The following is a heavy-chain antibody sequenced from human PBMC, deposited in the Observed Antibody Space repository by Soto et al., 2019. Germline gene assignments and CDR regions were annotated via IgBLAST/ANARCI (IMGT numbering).Heavy chain of an antibody. D-gene: IGHD4-17*01. CDR3: ARDLAPDYGDYYYYYGMDV. J-gene: IGHJ6*02. V-gene: IGHV3-74*01. CDR1: GFTFSSYW. Sequence: VGSLRLSCAASGFTFSSYWMHWVRQAPGKGLVWVSRINSDGSSTSYADSVKGRFTISRDNAKNTLYLQMNSLRAEDTAVYYCARDLAPDYGDYYYYYGMDVWGQGTTVTVSS. CDR2: INSDGSST.